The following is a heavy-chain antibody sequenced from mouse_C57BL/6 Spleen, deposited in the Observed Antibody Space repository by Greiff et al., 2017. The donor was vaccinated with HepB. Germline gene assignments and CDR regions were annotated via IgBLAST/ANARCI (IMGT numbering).Heavy chain of an antibody. CDR2: ILPGSGST. CDR3: ARVITTVVATPAWFAY. V-gene: IGHV1-9*01. J-gene: IGHJ3*01. D-gene: IGHD1-1*01. CDR1: GYTFTGYW. Sequence: QVQLKQSGAELMKPGASVKLSCKATGYTFTGYWIEWVKQRPGHGLEWIGEILPGSGSTNYNEKFKGKATFTADTSSNTAYMQLSSLTTEDSAIYYCARVITTVVATPAWFAYWGQGTLVTVSA.